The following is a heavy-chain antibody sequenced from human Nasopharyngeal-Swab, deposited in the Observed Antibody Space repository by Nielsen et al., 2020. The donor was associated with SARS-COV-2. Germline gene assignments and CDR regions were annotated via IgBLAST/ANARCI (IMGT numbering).Heavy chain of an antibody. J-gene: IGHJ6*02. CDR1: GGTFSSYA. D-gene: IGHD2-2*01. Sequence: SVKVSCKASGGTFSSYAISWVRQAPGQGLEWMGGIIPIFGTANYAQKFQGRVTITADKSTSTAYMELSSLRSEDTAVYYCARDRAYCSSTSCYPSGGTYYYYYYGMDVWGQGTTVTVSS. V-gene: IGHV1-69*06. CDR2: IIPIFGTA. CDR3: ARDRAYCSSTSCYPSGGTYYYYYYGMDV.